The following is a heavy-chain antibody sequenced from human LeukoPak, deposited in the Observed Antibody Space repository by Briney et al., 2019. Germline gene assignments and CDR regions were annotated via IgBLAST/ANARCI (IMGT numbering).Heavy chain of an antibody. V-gene: IGHV1-69*04. J-gene: IGHJ3*02. Sequence: SVKVSCKASGGTFSSYAISWVRQAPGQGLEWMGRIIPILGIANYAQKFQGRVTITADKSTSTAYMELSSLRSEDTAVYYCASQYSGYDYDAFDIWGQGTMVTVSS. CDR1: GGTFSSYA. CDR3: ASQYSGYDYDAFDI. D-gene: IGHD5-12*01. CDR2: IIPILGIA.